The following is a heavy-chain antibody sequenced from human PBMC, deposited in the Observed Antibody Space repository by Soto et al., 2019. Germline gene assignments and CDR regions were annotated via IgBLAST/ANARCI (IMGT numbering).Heavy chain of an antibody. CDR3: AAGGEASDY. CDR2: ISSSSTTI. J-gene: IGHJ4*02. CDR1: GFTFTIYS. V-gene: IGHV3-48*02. Sequence: EVHLVASGGGLVQPGRSLRLSCAASGFTFTIYSMHWVRQAPGKGLEWVSYISSSSTTIHYVDSVKGRFTISRDNAKNSLYLQMNSLRDDDTAVYYCAAGGEASDYWGQGTLVTVSS. D-gene: IGHD3-16*01.